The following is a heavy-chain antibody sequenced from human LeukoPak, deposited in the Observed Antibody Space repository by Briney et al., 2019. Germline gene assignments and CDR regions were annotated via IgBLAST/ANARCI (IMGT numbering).Heavy chain of an antibody. CDR2: LDPEDGET. Sequence: ASVKVSCKASGYTFTEFQMHWVKQATGRGLGWMGRLDPEDGETIYSEKFQGRVTITADTSTDTAYMELSSLRSEDAAVYYCATESIMTPTTRFDYWGQGTQVTVSA. CDR3: ATESIMTPTTRFDY. CDR1: GYTFTEFQ. V-gene: IGHV1-69-2*01. J-gene: IGHJ4*02. D-gene: IGHD1-26*01.